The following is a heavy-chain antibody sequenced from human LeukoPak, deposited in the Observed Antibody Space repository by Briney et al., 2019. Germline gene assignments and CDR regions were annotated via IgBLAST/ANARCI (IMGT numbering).Heavy chain of an antibody. Sequence: GGSLRLSCAASGFTFSNAWMSWVRQAPGKGLEWVSVIYSGGSTYYADSVKGRFTISRDNSKNTLYLQMNSLRAEDTAVYYCARVLLGVGDAFDIWGQGTMVTVSS. CDR3: ARVLLGVGDAFDI. CDR2: IYSGGST. D-gene: IGHD2/OR15-2a*01. J-gene: IGHJ3*02. CDR1: GFTFSNAW. V-gene: IGHV3-66*02.